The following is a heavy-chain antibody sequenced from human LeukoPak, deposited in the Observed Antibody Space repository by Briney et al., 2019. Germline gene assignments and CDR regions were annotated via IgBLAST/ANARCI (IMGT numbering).Heavy chain of an antibody. V-gene: IGHV4-34*01. CDR1: GGSFSGYY. CDR3: ASGEGYNWNYPFDY. D-gene: IGHD1-7*01. Sequence: SETLSLTCAVYGGSFSGYYWSWIRQPPGKGLEWIGEINHSGSTNYNPSLKSRVTISVDTSKNQFSLKLSSVTAADTAVYCCASGEGYNWNYPFDYWGQGTLVTVSS. J-gene: IGHJ4*02. CDR2: INHSGST.